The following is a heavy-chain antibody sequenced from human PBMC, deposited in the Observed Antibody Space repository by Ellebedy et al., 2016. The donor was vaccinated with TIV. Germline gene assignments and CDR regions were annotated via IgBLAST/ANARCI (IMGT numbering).Heavy chain of an antibody. Sequence: GESLKISXAASGFTFSDYTMNWVRQAPGKGLEWVSYISSSGTGTYYADSVKGRFSISRDNAKNSLYLQMNSLRGEDTAVYYCARQFAYWGQGTLVTVSS. J-gene: IGHJ4*02. V-gene: IGHV3-48*01. CDR1: GFTFSDYT. CDR2: ISSSGTGT. D-gene: IGHD2-21*01. CDR3: ARQFAY.